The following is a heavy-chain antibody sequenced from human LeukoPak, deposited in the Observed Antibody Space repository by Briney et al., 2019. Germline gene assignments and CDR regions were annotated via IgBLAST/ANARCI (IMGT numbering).Heavy chain of an antibody. D-gene: IGHD4-23*01. CDR1: GFTFNNYA. CDR3: AKVAIYGGNSNGHFDY. CDR2: ISGDGVSP. J-gene: IGHJ4*02. V-gene: IGHV3-23*02. Sequence: GGSLRLSCAASGFTFNNYALAWVRQTPEKGLECVSAISGDGVSPYYVDSVKGRFTISRVNSKSTVYLQMNSLRAEDTAIYYCAKVAIYGGNSNGHFDYWGQGTLVTVS.